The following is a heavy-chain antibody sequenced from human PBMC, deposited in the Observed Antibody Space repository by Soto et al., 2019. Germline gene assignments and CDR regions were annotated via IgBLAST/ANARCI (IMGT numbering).Heavy chain of an antibody. CDR2: IVVGSGNT. J-gene: IGHJ2*01. V-gene: IGHV1-58*01. D-gene: IGHD6-6*01. Sequence: ASVKVSCKASGFTFTSSAVQWVRQARGQRLEWIGWIVVGSGNTNYAKKFQERVTITRDMSTSTAYMELSSLRSEDTAVYYCAADPLEYSSSRYWYFDLWGRGTLVTVSS. CDR1: GFTFTSSA. CDR3: AADPLEYSSSRYWYFDL.